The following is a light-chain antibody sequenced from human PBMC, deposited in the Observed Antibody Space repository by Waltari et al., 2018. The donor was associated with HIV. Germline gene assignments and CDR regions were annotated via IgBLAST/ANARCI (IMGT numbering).Light chain of an antibody. V-gene: IGLV2-23*01. J-gene: IGLJ2*01. CDR2: EGS. Sequence: QSALTQPASVSGSPGQSITISCTGTSRDVGSYNLVSCYQQHPGKAPKLMIYEGSKRPSGVSNRFSGSKSGNTASLTISGLQAEDEADYYCCSYAGSSTSVVFGGGTKLTVL. CDR1: SRDVGSYNL. CDR3: CSYAGSSTSVV.